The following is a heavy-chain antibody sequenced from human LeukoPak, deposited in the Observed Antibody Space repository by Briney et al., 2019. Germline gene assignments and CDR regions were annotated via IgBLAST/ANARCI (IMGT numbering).Heavy chain of an antibody. J-gene: IGHJ4*02. CDR1: GGSISSSNW. D-gene: IGHD3-9*01. CDR3: ARDRRYDILTGYPESFFDY. Sequence: SGTLSLTCAVSGGSISSSNWWSWVRQPPGKGLEWFGDIYHSGSTNYNPSLKSRVTISVDKSKNQFSLKLSSVTAADTAVYYCARDRRYDILTGYPESFFDYWGQGTLVTVSS. V-gene: IGHV4-4*02. CDR2: IYHSGST.